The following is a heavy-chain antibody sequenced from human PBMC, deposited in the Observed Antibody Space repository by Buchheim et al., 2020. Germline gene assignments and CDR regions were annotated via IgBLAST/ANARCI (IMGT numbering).Heavy chain of an antibody. V-gene: IGHV4-59*01. J-gene: IGHJ3*02. CDR1: GGSISSYY. CDR3: VRGVTYYYDSSGYYYAFDI. Sequence: QVQLQESGPGLVKPSETLSLTCTVSGGSISSYYWSWIRQPPGKGLEWIGYIYYSGSTNYNPSLKSRVTISVDTSKNQFSLKLSSVTAADTAVYYCVRGVTYYYDSSGYYYAFDIWGQGT. D-gene: IGHD3-22*01. CDR2: IYYSGST.